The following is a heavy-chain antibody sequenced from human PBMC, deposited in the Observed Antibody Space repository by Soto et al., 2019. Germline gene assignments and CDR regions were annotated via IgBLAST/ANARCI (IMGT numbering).Heavy chain of an antibody. V-gene: IGHV3-23*01. D-gene: IGHD3-16*01. Sequence: GGSLRLSCAASGFTFSSYAMSWVRQAPGKGLEWVSVISGSGGSTYYADSVKGRFTISRDNSKNTLYLQMNSLRAEDTAVYYCAKDFTENDAFDIWGQGTMVTVSS. J-gene: IGHJ3*02. CDR3: AKDFTENDAFDI. CDR2: ISGSGGST. CDR1: GFTFSSYA.